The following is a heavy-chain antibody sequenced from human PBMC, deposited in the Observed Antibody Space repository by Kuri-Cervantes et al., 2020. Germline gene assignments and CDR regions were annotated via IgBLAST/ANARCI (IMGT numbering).Heavy chain of an antibody. Sequence: SETLSLTCNVSGASISSYYWTWIRQPAGKGLEWIGRLYISGSTNYNPSLKSRVTMSVDTSKNQFSLKLSSVTAADTAVYYCAREAAVTTFSRRVGFDYWGQGTLVTVSS. CDR1: GASISSYY. J-gene: IGHJ4*02. CDR2: LYISGST. D-gene: IGHD4-17*01. CDR3: AREAAVTTFSRRVGFDY. V-gene: IGHV4-4*07.